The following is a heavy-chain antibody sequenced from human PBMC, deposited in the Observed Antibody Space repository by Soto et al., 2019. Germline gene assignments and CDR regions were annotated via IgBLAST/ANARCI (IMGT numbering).Heavy chain of an antibody. CDR3: ARHERHYDSSGYYSSGLQIDY. V-gene: IGHV5-51*01. Sequence: VQLFCTCSGYSFTSYWIGWVRQMPGKGLEWMGIIYPGDSDTRYSPSFQGQVTISADKSIGTAYLQWSSLKASDTAMYYCARHERHYDSSGYYSSGLQIDYWGQGTLVTVSS. D-gene: IGHD3-22*01. CDR2: IYPGDSDT. CDR1: GYSFTSYW. J-gene: IGHJ4*02.